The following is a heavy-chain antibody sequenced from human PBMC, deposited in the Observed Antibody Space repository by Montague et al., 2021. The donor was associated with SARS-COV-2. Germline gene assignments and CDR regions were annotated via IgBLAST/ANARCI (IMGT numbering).Heavy chain of an antibody. CDR2: INQGGAP. V-gene: IGHV4-34*01. D-gene: IGHD3-9*01. CDR3: ARGRPVQGSFRHFDSISSGALDI. J-gene: IGHJ3*02. Sequence: SETLSLTCAVSRGSFSNYYWTWIRQSPGKGLEWIGEINQGGAPNYTPSPKSRVTISLDTSKKQISLKLNSVTVADTAVFFCARGRPVQGSFRHFDSISSGALDIWAQGSSVIVSS. CDR1: RGSFSNYY.